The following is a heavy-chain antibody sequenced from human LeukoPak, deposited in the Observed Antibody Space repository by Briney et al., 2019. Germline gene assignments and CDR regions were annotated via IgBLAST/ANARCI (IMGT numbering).Heavy chain of an antibody. CDR1: GGSISSYY. Sequence: SETLSLTCTVSGGSISSYYWSWIRQPPGKGLEWIGYIYYSGSTNYNPSLKSRVTISVDTSKNQFSLKLTSVTAADTAVYYCAREGEDVLLWFGANYYYYYMDVWGKGTTVTVSS. D-gene: IGHD3-10*01. J-gene: IGHJ6*03. CDR2: IYYSGST. V-gene: IGHV4-59*01. CDR3: AREGEDVLLWFGANYYYYYMDV.